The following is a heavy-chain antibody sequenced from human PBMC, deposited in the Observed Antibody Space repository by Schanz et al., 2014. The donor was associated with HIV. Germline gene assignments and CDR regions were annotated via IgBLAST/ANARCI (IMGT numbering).Heavy chain of an antibody. D-gene: IGHD6-6*01. CDR1: GLAFSAHT. CDR2: ISGSGHYI. CDR3: ARDLQGLARQGGMDI. Sequence: EERLVESGGSLVKPGGSLRLSCAASGLAFSAHTINWVRQTPGKGLEWVSSISGSGHYIYFADSLRGRFTISRDNSRNSVYLQMNSLRADDTAVYYCARDLQGLARQGGMDIWGQGTTVTVSS. V-gene: IGHV3-21*06. J-gene: IGHJ6*02.